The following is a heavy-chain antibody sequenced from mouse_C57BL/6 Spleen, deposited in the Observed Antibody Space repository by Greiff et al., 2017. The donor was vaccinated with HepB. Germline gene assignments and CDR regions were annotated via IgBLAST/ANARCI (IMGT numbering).Heavy chain of an antibody. CDR3: ARAHYYGSSRDY. D-gene: IGHD1-1*01. V-gene: IGHV1-54*01. CDR1: GYAFTNYL. J-gene: IGHJ2*01. Sequence: QVQLKESGAELVRPGTSVKVSCKASGYAFTNYLIEWVKQRPGQGLEWIGVINPGSGGTNYNEKFKGKATLTADKSSSTAYMQLSSLTSEDSAVYFCARAHYYGSSRDYWGQGTTLTVSS. CDR2: INPGSGGT.